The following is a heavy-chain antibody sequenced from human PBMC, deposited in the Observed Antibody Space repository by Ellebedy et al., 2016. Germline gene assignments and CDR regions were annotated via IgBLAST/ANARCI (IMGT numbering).Heavy chain of an antibody. J-gene: IGHJ4*02. V-gene: IGHV4-31*03. CDR2: IYYSGST. CDR1: GGSISSGGYY. D-gene: IGHD3-10*01. Sequence: SETLSLXXTISGGSISSGGYYWSWIRQHPGKGLEWIGYIYYSGSTYYNPSLKSRVTISVDTSKNQFSLKLSSVTAADTAVYYCARDSFGRFGELLPYYFDYWGQGTLVTVSS. CDR3: ARDSFGRFGELLPYYFDY.